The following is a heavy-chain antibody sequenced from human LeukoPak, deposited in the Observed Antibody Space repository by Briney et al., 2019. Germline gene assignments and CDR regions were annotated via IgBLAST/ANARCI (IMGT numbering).Heavy chain of an antibody. V-gene: IGHV4-59*01. CDR1: GGSISSYY. D-gene: IGHD3-3*01. CDR2: IYYSGST. Sequence: PSETLSLTCTVSGGSISSYYWSWIRQPPGKGLEWIGYIYYSGSTNYKPSLKSRVTISVDTSKNQFSLKLSSVTAADTAVYYCARDRRRITIFGVVQRVNWFDPWGQGTLVTVSS. CDR3: ARDRRRITIFGVVQRVNWFDP. J-gene: IGHJ5*02.